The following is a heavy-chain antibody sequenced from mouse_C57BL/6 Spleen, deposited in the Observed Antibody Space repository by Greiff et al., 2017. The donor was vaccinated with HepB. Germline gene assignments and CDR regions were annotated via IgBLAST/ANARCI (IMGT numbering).Heavy chain of an antibody. J-gene: IGHJ4*01. CDR3: ARYYYGSSYLYYDAMDY. Sequence: QVQLQQPGAELVKPGASVKLSCKASGYTFTSYWMQWVKQRPGQGLEWIGEIDPSDSYTNYNQKFKGKATLTVDTSSSTAYMQLSSLTSEDSAVYYCARYYYGSSYLYYDAMDYWGQGTSVTVSS. CDR1: GYTFTSYW. D-gene: IGHD1-1*01. V-gene: IGHV1-50*01. CDR2: IDPSDSYT.